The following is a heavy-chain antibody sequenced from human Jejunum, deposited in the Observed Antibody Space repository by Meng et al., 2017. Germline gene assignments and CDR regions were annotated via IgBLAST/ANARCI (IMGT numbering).Heavy chain of an antibody. CDR1: GGSITGINW. J-gene: IGHJ4*02. D-gene: IGHD1-7*01. CDR2: IYHSGTT. Sequence: QVKLQGSGPGLVSPSGTLSLTCAVSGGSITGINWWTWVRQAPGKGLVWIGEIYHSGTTNYNPSLKSRVAISADKSKNQFSLNLYSLSAADTAVYYCATRTRDSFDYWGQGSLVTVSS. V-gene: IGHV4-4*02. CDR3: ATRTRDSFDY.